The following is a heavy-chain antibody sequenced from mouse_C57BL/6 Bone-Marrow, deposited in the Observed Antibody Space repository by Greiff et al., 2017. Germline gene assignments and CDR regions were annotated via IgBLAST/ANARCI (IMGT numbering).Heavy chain of an antibody. CDR2: IHPNSGST. D-gene: IGHD1-1*01. Sequence: QVQLQQPGAELVKPGASVKLSCKASGYTFTSYWMHWVKQRPGQGLEWIGMIHPNSGSTNYNEKFKSKATLTVDKSSSTAYMQLSSLTSEDSAVEYCARGGTVVYYYAMDYWGQGTSATVSS. CDR1: GYTFTSYW. V-gene: IGHV1-64*01. J-gene: IGHJ4*01. CDR3: ARGGTVVYYYAMDY.